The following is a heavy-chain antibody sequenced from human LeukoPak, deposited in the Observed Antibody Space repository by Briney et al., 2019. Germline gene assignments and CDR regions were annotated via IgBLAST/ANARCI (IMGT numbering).Heavy chain of an antibody. CDR2: IYYSGST. CDR3: ARVSMGGTYYYFDP. Sequence: PSETLSLTCTVSGGSISSGGYYWSWIRQHPGKSLEWIGYIYYSGSTYYNPSLKSRVTISVDTSKNQFSLKLSSVTAADTAVYYCARVSMGGTYYYFDPWGQGTLVTVSS. CDR1: GGSISSGGYY. D-gene: IGHD1-26*01. J-gene: IGHJ4*02. V-gene: IGHV4-31*03.